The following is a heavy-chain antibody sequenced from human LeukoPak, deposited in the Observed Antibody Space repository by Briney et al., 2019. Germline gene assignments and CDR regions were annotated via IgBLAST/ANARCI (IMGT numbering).Heavy chain of an antibody. D-gene: IGHD2-2*01. V-gene: IGHV3-30*03. CDR1: GFTFSSYG. Sequence: GRSLRLSCAASGFTFSSYGVHWVRQAPGKGLEWVAVISYDGTNKNYADSVKGRFTISRDNSKSTLYLQMNSLRSEDTAVYYCARESTSWYFDLWGRGTLVTVSS. J-gene: IGHJ2*01. CDR2: ISYDGTNK. CDR3: ARESTSWYFDL.